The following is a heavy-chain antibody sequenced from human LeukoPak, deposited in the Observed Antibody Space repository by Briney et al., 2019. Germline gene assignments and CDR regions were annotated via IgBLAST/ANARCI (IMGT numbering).Heavy chain of an antibody. CDR3: ARKIAGRSIAARRSRTYYFDY. J-gene: IGHJ4*02. V-gene: IGHV1-18*01. D-gene: IGHD6-6*01. CDR2: ISAYNGNT. CDR1: GYTFTSYG. Sequence: ASVKVSCKASGYTFTSYGISWVRQAPGQGLEWMGWISAYNGNTNYAQKLQGRVTMTTDTSTSAAYMELRSLRSDDTAVYYCARKIAGRSIAARRSRTYYFDYWGQGTLVTVSS.